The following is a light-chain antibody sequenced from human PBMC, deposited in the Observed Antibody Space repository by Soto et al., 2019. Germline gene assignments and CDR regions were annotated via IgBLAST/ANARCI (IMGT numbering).Light chain of an antibody. CDR3: QQYGTSRT. V-gene: IGKV3-20*01. CDR2: ETS. CDR1: QSFSSSY. Sequence: EIVLTQSPGTLSLSPGERATLSCRASQSFSSSYLAWYQQKPGQAPRLLMYETSSRATGIPDRFSGSGSGTDFTLTINRLEPEDFAVYYCQQYGTSRTFDQGTKVEIK. J-gene: IGKJ1*01.